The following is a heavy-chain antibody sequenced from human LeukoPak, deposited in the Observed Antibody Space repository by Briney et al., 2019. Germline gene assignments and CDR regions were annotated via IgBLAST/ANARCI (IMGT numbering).Heavy chain of an antibody. CDR2: ISGYNGDT. CDR3: ARVRDFHCSSATCYSVGSCDI. CDR1: GYIFSSHG. V-gene: IGHV1-18*01. Sequence: ASVKVSCKASGYIFSSHGVTWVRQAPGQGLEWMGWISGYNGDTYYPQTFQGRVTMTTDTSTNTAYMDLRSLTSDDTAVYYCARVRDFHCSSATCYSVGSCDIWGQGTLLTVSS. J-gene: IGHJ3*02. D-gene: IGHD2-2*02.